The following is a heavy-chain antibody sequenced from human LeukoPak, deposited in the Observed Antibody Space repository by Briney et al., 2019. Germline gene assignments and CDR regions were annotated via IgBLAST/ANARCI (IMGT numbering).Heavy chain of an antibody. D-gene: IGHD6-13*01. CDR1: GFTFSSYA. J-gene: IGHJ4*02. V-gene: IGHV3-23*01. CDR3: AREPAYSSSWYEFDY. CDR2: ISGSGGST. Sequence: GGSLRLSCAASGFTFSSYAMSWVRQAPGKGLEWVSAISGSGGSTYYADSVKGRFTISRDNSKNTLYLQMNSLRAEDTAVYYCAREPAYSSSWYEFDYWGQGTLVTVSS.